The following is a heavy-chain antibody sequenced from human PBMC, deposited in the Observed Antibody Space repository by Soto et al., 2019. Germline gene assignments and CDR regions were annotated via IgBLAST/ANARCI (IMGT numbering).Heavy chain of an antibody. J-gene: IGHJ4*02. Sequence: GRSLRLSCAASGFTFSSYAMSWVRQAPGKGLEWVSAISGSGGSTYYADSVKGRFTISRDNSKNTLYLQMNSLRAEDTAVYYCAKDFYSPGHWLPEYYFDFWGQGTPVTGSA. V-gene: IGHV3-23*01. D-gene: IGHD3-9*01. CDR3: AKDFYSPGHWLPEYYFDF. CDR2: ISGSGGST. CDR1: GFTFSSYA.